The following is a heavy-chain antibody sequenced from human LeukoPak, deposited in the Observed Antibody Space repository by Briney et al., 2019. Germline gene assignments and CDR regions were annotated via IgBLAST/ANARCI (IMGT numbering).Heavy chain of an antibody. Sequence: GASVKVSCKASGYTFTNYDINWVRQAPGQGLEWMGWMNPNSGNTGYEQKFQGRVTMTRNTFISTAYMELSSLSSEDTAVYYCAREPIISSSIDYSDYWGQGTLVTVSS. CDR1: GYTFTNYD. D-gene: IGHD6-6*01. J-gene: IGHJ4*02. CDR2: MNPNSGNT. CDR3: AREPIISSSIDYSDY. V-gene: IGHV1-8*01.